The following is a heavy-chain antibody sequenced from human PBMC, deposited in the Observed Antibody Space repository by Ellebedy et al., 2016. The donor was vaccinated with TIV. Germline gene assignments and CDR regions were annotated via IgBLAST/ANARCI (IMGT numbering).Heavy chain of an antibody. D-gene: IGHD3-10*01. CDR3: ARGIYGAGSVDY. J-gene: IGHJ4*02. CDR1: GGSLSGYY. V-gene: IGHV4-34*01. CDR2: IIQSGTM. Sequence: MPSETLSLTCAVYGGSLSGYYWSWIRQPPGNGLEWIGEIIQSGTMNYSPSLQSRVTISVDKSKNQFSLRLSSVTAADTAVYFCARGIYGAGSVDYWGQGTLVTVSS.